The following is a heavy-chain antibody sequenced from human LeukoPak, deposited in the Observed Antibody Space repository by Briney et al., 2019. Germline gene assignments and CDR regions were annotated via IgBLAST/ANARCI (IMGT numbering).Heavy chain of an antibody. CDR2: IRNDGSNK. CDR3: AKGPNYDILTGWRKTHNAFDI. V-gene: IGHV3-30*02. J-gene: IGHJ3*02. CDR1: GFTFSSYG. D-gene: IGHD3-9*01. Sequence: GGSLRLSCAASGFTFSSYGMHWVRQAPGKGLEWVAFIRNDGSNKYYADSVKGRFTISRDNSKNTLYLQMNSLRAEDTAVYYCAKGPNYDILTGWRKTHNAFDIWGQGTMVTVSS.